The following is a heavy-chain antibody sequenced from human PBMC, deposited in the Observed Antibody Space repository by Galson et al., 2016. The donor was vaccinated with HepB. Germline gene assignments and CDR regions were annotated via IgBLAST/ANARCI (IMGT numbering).Heavy chain of an antibody. J-gene: IGHJ5*02. CDR3: TVAASYDFWSGYYMLDP. Sequence: SLRLSCAASGFSFSHAWMHWVRQAPGKGLEWVSRIKSKTDGGTTDYAAPVKGRFAIPRDNSKDTLYLQMNRLKTEDTGVYYCTVAASYDFWSGYYMLDPWGQGTLVTVSS. CDR1: GFSFSHAW. CDR2: IKSKTDGGTT. V-gene: IGHV3-15*07. D-gene: IGHD3-3*01.